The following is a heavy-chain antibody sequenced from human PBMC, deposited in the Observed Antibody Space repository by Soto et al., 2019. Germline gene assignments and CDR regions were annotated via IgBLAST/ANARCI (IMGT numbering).Heavy chain of an antibody. Sequence: VSVKVSCKASGYAFTIHAIHWVRQAPGQGLEWMGWINAGKGDTKYPQRFQGRVTITRDTSASTAYMELSSLRSEDTAVYYCARNILGGTTDYWGPGTLVTVSS. CDR3: ARNILGGTTDY. CDR2: INAGKGDT. D-gene: IGHD1-7*01. J-gene: IGHJ4*02. CDR1: GYAFTIHA. V-gene: IGHV1-3*01.